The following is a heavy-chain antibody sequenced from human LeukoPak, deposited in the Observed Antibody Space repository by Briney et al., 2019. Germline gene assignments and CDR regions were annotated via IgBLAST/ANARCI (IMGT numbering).Heavy chain of an antibody. CDR2: IKQDGSEK. CDR3: ARADCTNGVCYPYQFDY. J-gene: IGHJ4*02. Sequence: PGGSLRLSCAASGFTFSSYWMSWVRQAPGKGLGWVANIKQDGSEKYYVDSVKGRFTISRDNAKNSLYPQMNSLRAEDTAVYYCARADCTNGVCYPYQFDYWGQGTLVTVSS. D-gene: IGHD2-8*01. V-gene: IGHV3-7*01. CDR1: GFTFSSYW.